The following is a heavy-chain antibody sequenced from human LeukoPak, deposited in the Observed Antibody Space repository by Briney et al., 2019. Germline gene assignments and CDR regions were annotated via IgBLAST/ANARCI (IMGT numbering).Heavy chain of an antibody. Sequence: KPSQTLSLTCTVSGSSVSSDEYYWSCVRQHPGKGLGWIGYVYYSGSSYYIPSLESRVTISVEVSKNQFSLELRSVSAADTVVCYCARVKVLRFLEWFLDFWGQGALVTVSS. CDR1: GSSVSSDEYY. D-gene: IGHD3-3*01. CDR2: VYYSGSS. CDR3: ARVKVLRFLEWFLDF. J-gene: IGHJ4*02. V-gene: IGHV4-31*03.